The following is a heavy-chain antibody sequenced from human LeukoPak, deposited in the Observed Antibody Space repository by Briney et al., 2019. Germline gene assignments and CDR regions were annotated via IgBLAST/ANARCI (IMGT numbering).Heavy chain of an antibody. CDR2: ISGSGGST. CDR1: GFTFSSYA. CDR3: ATAVAGLDY. Sequence: GGSLRLSCAASGFTFSSYAMGWVRQAPGKELEWVSAISGSGGSTYYADSVKGRFTISRDNSKNTLYLQMNSLRAEDTDVYYCATAVAGLDYWGQGTLVTVSS. V-gene: IGHV3-23*01. J-gene: IGHJ4*02. D-gene: IGHD6-19*01.